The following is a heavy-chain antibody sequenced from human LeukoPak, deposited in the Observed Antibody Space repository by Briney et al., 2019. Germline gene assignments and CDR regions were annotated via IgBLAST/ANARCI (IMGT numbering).Heavy chain of an antibody. CDR3: AREMGDYGDYHGFDY. CDR2: IYYSGST. CDR1: GVSVSSGSYY. V-gene: IGHV4-61*01. Sequence: SETLSLTCTVSGVSVSSGSYYWSWIRQPPGKGLEWIGYIYYSGSTNYNPSLKSRVTISVDTSKNQFSLKLSSVTAADTAVYYCAREMGDYGDYHGFDYWGQGTLVTVSS. D-gene: IGHD4-17*01. J-gene: IGHJ4*02.